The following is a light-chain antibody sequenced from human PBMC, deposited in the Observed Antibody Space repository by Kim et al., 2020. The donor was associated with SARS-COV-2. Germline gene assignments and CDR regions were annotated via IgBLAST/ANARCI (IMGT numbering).Light chain of an antibody. J-gene: IGKJ2*01. CDR1: QTVSSKY. Sequence: SPGKSATLPRVASQTVSSKYLALYQQKPSQAPRPLVYGASSRATGIPDRFSGSGSGTDFPLTIRSLEPGDFAVYSCQQYVSSPPYIFGPGNKRE. V-gene: IGKV3-20*01. CDR3: QQYVSSPPYI. CDR2: GAS.